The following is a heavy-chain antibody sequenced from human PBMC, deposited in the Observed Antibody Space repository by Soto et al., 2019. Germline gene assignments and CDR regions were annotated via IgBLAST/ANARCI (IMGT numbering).Heavy chain of an antibody. J-gene: IGHJ4*02. CDR2: ISWNSGSI. CDR3: AKASGGGVFGIAH. Sequence: DVQLMESGGGLVQPGRSLRLSCAASGFTFDDYDIYWVRQAPGKGLEWVSGISWNSGSIGYADSVKGRFTISRDNAKNSLYLQMNSLTAEDTALYYCAKASGGGVFGIAHWGQGTLVTVSS. CDR1: GFTFDDYD. V-gene: IGHV3-9*01. D-gene: IGHD3-16*02.